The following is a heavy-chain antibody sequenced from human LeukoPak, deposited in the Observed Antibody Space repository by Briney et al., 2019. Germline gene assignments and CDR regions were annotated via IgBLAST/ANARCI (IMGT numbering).Heavy chain of an antibody. J-gene: IGHJ3*02. CDR3: ARVNEGAFDI. V-gene: IGHV4-61*02. Sequence: SETLSLTCTVSGDSISNSRHYWSWIRQPAGKGLEWIGRIYPSGNTNYNPSLKSRVTISLDTSKNQFSLILRPVTATDTAMYYCARVNEGAFDIWGQGTMVTVSS. CDR1: GDSISNSRHY. CDR2: IYPSGNT.